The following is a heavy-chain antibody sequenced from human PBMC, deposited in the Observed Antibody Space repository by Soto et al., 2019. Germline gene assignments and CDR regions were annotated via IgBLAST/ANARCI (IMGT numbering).Heavy chain of an antibody. Sequence: EVQLVESGGGLVKPGGSLRLSCAASGFIFSSYSMNWVRQAPGKGLEWVSSTSPRSDYIYFADSMRGRFTISRDNAQNSLYLHMNNLRAEDTAVYHCARVSGTLERYSDLDYWGQGTLVTVSS. D-gene: IGHD3-10*01. J-gene: IGHJ4*02. CDR3: ARVSGTLERYSDLDY. CDR1: GFIFSSYS. V-gene: IGHV3-21*06. CDR2: TSPRSDYI.